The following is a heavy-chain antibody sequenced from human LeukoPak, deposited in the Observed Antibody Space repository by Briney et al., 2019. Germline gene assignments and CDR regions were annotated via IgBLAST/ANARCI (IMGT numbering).Heavy chain of an antibody. CDR2: ISSSSSYI. V-gene: IGHV3-21*01. J-gene: IGHJ4*02. CDR3: ARDLNDYYPYYFDY. CDR1: GFTFSGYS. D-gene: IGHD3-9*01. Sequence: NPWGSLRLSCAASGFTFSGYSMNWVCQAPGKGLEWVSSISSSSSYIYYADSVKGRFTISRDNAKNSLYLQMNSLRAEDSAVYYCARDLNDYYPYYFDYWGQGTLVTVSS.